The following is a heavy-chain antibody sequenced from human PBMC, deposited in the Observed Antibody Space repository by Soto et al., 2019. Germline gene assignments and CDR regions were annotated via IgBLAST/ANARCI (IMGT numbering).Heavy chain of an antibody. D-gene: IGHD3-10*01. CDR1: GGTFSSYA. CDR2: IIPIFGTA. J-gene: IGHJ4*02. V-gene: IGHV1-69*13. CDR3: ASDPPRSGSYYTYFDY. Sequence: SVKVSCKASGGTFSSYAISWVRQAPGRGLEWMGGIIPIFGTANYAQKFQGRVTITADESTSTAYMELSSLRSEDTAVYYCASDPPRSGSYYTYFDYWGQGTLVTVSS.